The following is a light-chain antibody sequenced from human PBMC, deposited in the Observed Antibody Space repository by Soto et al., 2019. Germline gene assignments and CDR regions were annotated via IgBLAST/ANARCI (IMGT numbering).Light chain of an antibody. J-gene: IGKJ4*01. CDR1: QNINRD. CDR3: QEYDNLPLT. V-gene: IGKV1-33*01. CDR2: DAS. Sequence: DIQMTQSPSSLSASVGDRVTITCQATQNINRDLNWYQQKPGKAPKLLIYDASDLETGVPSRFSGSGSGTHFTLTITGLQPEDIATYYCQEYDNLPLTFGGGTKVEIK.